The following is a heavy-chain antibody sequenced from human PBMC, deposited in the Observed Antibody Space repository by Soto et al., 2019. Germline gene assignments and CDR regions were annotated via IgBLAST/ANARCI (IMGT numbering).Heavy chain of an antibody. D-gene: IGHD3-3*01. CDR3: ARALYYDFWSGYPNHFDY. Sequence: SETLSLTCTVSGGSISSYYWSWIRQPPGKGLEWIGYIYYSGSTNYNPSLKSRVTISVDTSKNQFSLKLSSVTAADMAVYYCARALYYDFWSGYPNHFDYWGQGTLVTVSS. CDR1: GGSISSYY. V-gene: IGHV4-59*01. CDR2: IYYSGST. J-gene: IGHJ4*02.